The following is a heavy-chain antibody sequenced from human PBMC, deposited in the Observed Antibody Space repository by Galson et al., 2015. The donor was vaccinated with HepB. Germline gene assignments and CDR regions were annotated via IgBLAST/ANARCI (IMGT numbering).Heavy chain of an antibody. V-gene: IGHV6-1*01. Sequence: CAISGDSVSRNSVAWNWIRQSPSRGLEWLGRIYYRSKWYNDYAMSVKSRIIINPETSKNQFSLQLKSASPEDTAVYYCARDRVLFFGLTDKVRGGLQRVNWFDAWGQGTPVTVSS. J-gene: IGHJ5*02. CDR2: IYYRSKWYN. D-gene: IGHD3-10*01. CDR3: ARDRVLFFGLTDKVRGGLQRVNWFDA. CDR1: GDSVSRNSVA.